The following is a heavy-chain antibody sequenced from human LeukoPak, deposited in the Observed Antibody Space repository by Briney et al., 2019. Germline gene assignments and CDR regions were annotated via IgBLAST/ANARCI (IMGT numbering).Heavy chain of an antibody. V-gene: IGHV3-7*01. Sequence: TGGSLRLSCVAAGLALRNHWMGWVRQAAGEGLEWVANIHPDGVSAKNYVDSVKGRFTISSHNAKHSLYLQMNNLRADDTAVYYCESTFPYCSEDDCALGGQGPLVTVSS. CDR3: ESTFPYCSEDDCAL. CDR2: IHPDGVSAK. D-gene: IGHD2-15*01. CDR1: GLALRNHW. J-gene: IGHJ1*01.